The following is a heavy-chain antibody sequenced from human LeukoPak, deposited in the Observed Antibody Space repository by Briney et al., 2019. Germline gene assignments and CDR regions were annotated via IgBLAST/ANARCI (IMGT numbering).Heavy chain of an antibody. CDR1: GFTFSRHG. CDR3: ARQRGYSYGYDY. J-gene: IGHJ4*02. D-gene: IGHD5-18*01. Sequence: PGGSLRLSCVASGFTFSRHGMNWVRQAPGKGLEWVSGINWNGGSTGYADSVKGRFTISRDNAKNSLYLQMNSLRAEDTALYYCARQRGYSYGYDYWGQGTLVTVSS. CDR2: INWNGGST. V-gene: IGHV3-20*04.